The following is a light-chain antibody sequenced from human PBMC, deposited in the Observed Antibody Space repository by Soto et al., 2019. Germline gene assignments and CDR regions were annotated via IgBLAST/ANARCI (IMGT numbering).Light chain of an antibody. Sequence: ETVVTQSPGTLSLSPGERATLSCRASQSVSSGYLAWYQQKPGQAPRLLIYSASSRATGVPDRFSGSVSGTDFTLTISRLEPEDFAVYYCQQYGSSPLYTFGQGTKLEIK. CDR2: SAS. J-gene: IGKJ2*01. CDR3: QQYGSSPLYT. CDR1: QSVSSGY. V-gene: IGKV3-20*01.